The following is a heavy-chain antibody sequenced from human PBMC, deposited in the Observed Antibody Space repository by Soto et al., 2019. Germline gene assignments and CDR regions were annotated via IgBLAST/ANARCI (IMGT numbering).Heavy chain of an antibody. CDR3: ARDESRRDGYNWVFDY. V-gene: IGHV3-30*03. D-gene: IGHD5-12*01. Sequence: QVQLVESGGGVVQPGRSLRLSCAASGFTFSSCGMHWVRQAPGKGLEWVSIVSYDGSNKYYADSVKGRFTISRDNSKNTLYLQMNSLRAEDTAVYYCARDESRRDGYNWVFDYWGQGTLVTVSS. J-gene: IGHJ4*02. CDR1: GFTFSSCG. CDR2: VSYDGSNK.